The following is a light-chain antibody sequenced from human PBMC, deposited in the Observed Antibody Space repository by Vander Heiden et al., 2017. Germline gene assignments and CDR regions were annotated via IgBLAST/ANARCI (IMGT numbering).Light chain of an antibody. V-gene: IGLV1-40*01. J-gene: IGLJ3*02. Sequence: QSVLTPPPSVSGAPGQRVTISCTGSSSNIGAGYDVHWYQQLPGTAPKLLIYVNSNRPSGVPDRFSGSKSGTSASLAITGLQAEDEADYYCQSYDSSLSGWVFGGGTKLTVL. CDR3: QSYDSSLSGWV. CDR1: SSNIGAGYD. CDR2: VNS.